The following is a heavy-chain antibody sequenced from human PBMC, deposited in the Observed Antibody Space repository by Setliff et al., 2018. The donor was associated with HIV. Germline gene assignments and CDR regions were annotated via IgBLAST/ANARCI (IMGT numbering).Heavy chain of an antibody. CDR3: ARDRDHYDSSGFDAFDL. CDR2: IIPLFGPA. J-gene: IGHJ3*01. V-gene: IGHV1-69*13. D-gene: IGHD3-22*01. CDR1: GGTFSNYA. Sequence: SVKVSCKASGGTFSNYAFSWERQAPGQGLEWMGGIIPLFGPANYAQNFQGRVTITADASTSTAYMELSSLRSEDTAMYYCARDRDHYDSSGFDAFDLWGQGTMVTVSS.